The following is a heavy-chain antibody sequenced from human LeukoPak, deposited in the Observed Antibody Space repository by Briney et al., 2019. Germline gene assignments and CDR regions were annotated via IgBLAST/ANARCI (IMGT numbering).Heavy chain of an antibody. CDR2: ISSSGVST. J-gene: IGHJ4*02. Sequence: GGSLRLSCAAAGFTFTNYAMSWVRQAPGKGLEWVSSISSSGVSTYHTDPVKGRFTISRDNSKNTLYLKMNSLGAGDTAVYYCAKGGSESSYSYGDYWGQGTLVTVSS. D-gene: IGHD5-18*01. CDR1: GFTFTNYA. V-gene: IGHV3-23*01. CDR3: AKGGSESSYSYGDY.